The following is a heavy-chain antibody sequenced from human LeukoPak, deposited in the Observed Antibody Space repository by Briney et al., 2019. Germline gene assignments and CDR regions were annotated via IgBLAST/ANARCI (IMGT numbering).Heavy chain of an antibody. CDR2: IYYSGST. CDR3: AKAGVRYFDSSGLYAFDF. CDR1: GGSISSTSYY. Sequence: PSETLSLTCAVSGGSISSTSYYWAWLRQPPGKGLEWLGTIYYSGSTYHNPSLKSRVTLSVDTSRNQFSLRLSSVDAADTAVYYCAKAGVRYFDSSGLYAFDFWGQGTTVTVSS. V-gene: IGHV4-39*01. D-gene: IGHD3-22*01. J-gene: IGHJ3*01.